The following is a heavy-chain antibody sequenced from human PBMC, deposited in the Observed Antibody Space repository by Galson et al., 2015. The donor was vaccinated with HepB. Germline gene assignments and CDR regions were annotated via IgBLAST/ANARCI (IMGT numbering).Heavy chain of an antibody. Sequence: SVKVSCKASGYTFTNYAMNWVRQAPGQGLEWMGWINTNTGNPTYAQGFTGRLVFSLDTSVSTAYLQISSLKAEDTAVYYCARGVLWFGSYYYYYYGMDVWGQGTTVTVSS. CDR2: INTNTGNP. J-gene: IGHJ6*02. CDR3: ARGVLWFGSYYYYYYGMDV. V-gene: IGHV7-4-1*02. D-gene: IGHD3-10*01. CDR1: GYTFTNYA.